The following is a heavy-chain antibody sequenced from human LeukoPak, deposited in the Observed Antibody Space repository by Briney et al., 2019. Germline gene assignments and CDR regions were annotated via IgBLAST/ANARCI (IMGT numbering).Heavy chain of an antibody. J-gene: IGHJ4*02. CDR1: GFTVSSNY. V-gene: IGHV3-66*02. Sequence: GGSLRLXCAASGFTVSSNYMSWVRQAPGKGLEWVSVIYSGGSTYYADSVKGRFTISRDNSKNTLYLQMNSLRAEDTAVYYCARDRRGYCSSTSCYQSFDYWGQGTLVTVSS. D-gene: IGHD2-2*01. CDR3: ARDRRGYCSSTSCYQSFDY. CDR2: IYSGGST.